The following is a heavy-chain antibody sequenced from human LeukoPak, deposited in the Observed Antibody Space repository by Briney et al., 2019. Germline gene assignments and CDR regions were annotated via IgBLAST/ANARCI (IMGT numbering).Heavy chain of an antibody. V-gene: IGHV3-30-3*01. Sequence: GSLRLSCAATGFTFSYYAIHWGRQAPGKGLEWVAFISDDGSRQHYADSVKGRFTISRDNSKNTLNLQMNSLRAEDTAVYYCVKARTGTYTLDYWGQGTLVTVSS. J-gene: IGHJ4*02. CDR3: VKARTGTYTLDY. CDR1: GFTFSYYA. CDR2: ISDDGSRQ. D-gene: IGHD3-10*01.